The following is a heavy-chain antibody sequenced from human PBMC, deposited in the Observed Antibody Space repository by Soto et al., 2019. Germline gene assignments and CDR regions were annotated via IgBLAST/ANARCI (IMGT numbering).Heavy chain of an antibody. Sequence: GESLKISWAASGYSFTSYWIGWVRPMSGKGLEWVGIIPPGDAETSYSRSFQGRVTISADRSINTAYLQWSSLKASDTAMYYWARQGGPDTPMIIGYWGQGTLVTVSS. V-gene: IGHV5-51*01. J-gene: IGHJ4*02. D-gene: IGHD5-18*01. CDR1: GYSFTSYW. CDR3: ARQGGPDTPMIIGY. CDR2: IPPGDAET.